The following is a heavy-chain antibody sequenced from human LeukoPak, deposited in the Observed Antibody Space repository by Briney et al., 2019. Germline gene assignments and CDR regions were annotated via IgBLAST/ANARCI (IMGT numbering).Heavy chain of an antibody. CDR1: GLTFSRYW. V-gene: IGHV3-7*01. J-gene: IGHJ4*02. CDR2: IKQDGSET. D-gene: IGHD3-9*01. CDR3: AAAVRYFWVFDY. Sequence: GGSLRLSCAASGLTFSRYWMTWVRQAPGKGLEWVANIKQDGSETYYVDSVKGRFTISRDNAKSSLYLQVNSLRAEDTAVYYCAAAVRYFWVFDYWGQGTLVTVSS.